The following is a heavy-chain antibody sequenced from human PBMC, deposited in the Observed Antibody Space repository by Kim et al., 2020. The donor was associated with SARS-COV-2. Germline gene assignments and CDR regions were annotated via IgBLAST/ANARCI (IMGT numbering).Heavy chain of an antibody. CDR1: GFTFSSYA. CDR2: ISYDGSNK. Sequence: GGSLRLSCAASGFTFSSYAMHWVRQAPGKGLEWVAVISYDGSNKYYADSVKGRFTISRDNSKNTLYLQMNSLRAEDTAVYYCASGTVTHLWDAFDIWGQGTMVTVSS. D-gene: IGHD4-17*01. J-gene: IGHJ3*02. CDR3: ASGTVTHLWDAFDI. V-gene: IGHV3-30-3*01.